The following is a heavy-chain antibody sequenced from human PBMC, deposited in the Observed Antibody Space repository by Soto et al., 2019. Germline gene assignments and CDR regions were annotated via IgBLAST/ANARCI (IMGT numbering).Heavy chain of an antibody. J-gene: IGHJ4*01. CDR3: ARAHAPTLPFDY. CDR2: IFHSGNA. Sequence: SETLSLTCTVSGVSISSSVYHWSWIRQPPGKRLEWIGFIFHSGNAKYNPPLKSRVTISIDTSKSQFSLSLDSVTAADTAVYFCARAHAPTLPFDYWGLGTLVTVSS. CDR1: GVSISSSVYH. V-gene: IGHV4-61*08. D-gene: IGHD2-15*01.